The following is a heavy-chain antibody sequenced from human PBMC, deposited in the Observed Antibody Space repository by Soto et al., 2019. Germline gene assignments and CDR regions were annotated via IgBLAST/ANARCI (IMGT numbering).Heavy chain of an antibody. Sequence: GGSLRLSCAASGFTFSDYYMSWIRQAPGKGLEWVSYISSSGSTIYYADSVKGRFTISRDNAKNSLYLQMNSLRAEDTAVYYCARGKQGGSRIPEVFDYWGQGTLVTVSS. CDR2: ISSSGSTI. CDR3: ARGKQGGSRIPEVFDY. J-gene: IGHJ4*02. D-gene: IGHD2-2*01. CDR1: GFTFSDYY. V-gene: IGHV3-11*01.